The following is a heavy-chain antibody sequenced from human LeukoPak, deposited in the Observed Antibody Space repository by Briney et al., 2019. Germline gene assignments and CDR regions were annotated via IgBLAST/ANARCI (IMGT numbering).Heavy chain of an antibody. Sequence: GSSVKVSCKASGGTFSSYAISWVRQAPGQGLEWMGRIIPILGIANYAQKFQGRVTITADKSTSTAYMELSSLRSEDTAVYYCARDSRDIVVVPAAIGRWFDPWGQGTLVTVSS. CDR3: ARDSRDIVVVPAAIGRWFDP. CDR1: GGTFSSYA. V-gene: IGHV1-69*04. D-gene: IGHD2-2*01. J-gene: IGHJ5*02. CDR2: IIPILGIA.